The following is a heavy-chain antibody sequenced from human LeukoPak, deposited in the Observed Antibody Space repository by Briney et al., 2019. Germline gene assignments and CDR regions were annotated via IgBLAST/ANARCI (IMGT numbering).Heavy chain of an antibody. Sequence: HPGGSLRLSCTGSGFTFGDYAMSWFRHAPGKGLEWVGCIRSKTYGGTTEYAASVEGRFTMSRDASQSIAYLQMNSLKTEDTAVYYCARDGSATYDPVYYWGQGTQVTVSS. D-gene: IGHD5-12*01. CDR3: ARDGSATYDPVYY. V-gene: IGHV3-49*03. CDR2: IRSKTYGGTT. CDR1: GFTFGDYA. J-gene: IGHJ4*02.